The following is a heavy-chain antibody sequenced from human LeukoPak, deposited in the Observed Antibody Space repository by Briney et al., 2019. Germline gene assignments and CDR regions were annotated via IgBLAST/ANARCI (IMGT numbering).Heavy chain of an antibody. J-gene: IGHJ6*03. V-gene: IGHV3-7*01. CDR2: IKQDGSEK. CDR3: ARGPGDYDYYYYMDV. Sequence: PGGSLRLSCAASGFTFSSYWMSWVRQAPGKGLEWVANIKQDGSEKYYVDSVKGRFTISRDNAKNSLYLQMNSLRAEDTAVYYCARGPGDYDYYYYMDVWGKGTTVTVSS. D-gene: IGHD4-17*01. CDR1: GFTFSSYW.